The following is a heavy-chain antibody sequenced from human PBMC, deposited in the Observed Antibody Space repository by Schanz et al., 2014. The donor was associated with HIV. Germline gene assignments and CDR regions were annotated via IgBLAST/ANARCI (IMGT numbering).Heavy chain of an antibody. D-gene: IGHD6-19*01. J-gene: IGHJ3*01. Sequence: QVQLVQSGAEVKKPGSSVKVSCKASGGTFNTYAINWVRQATGQGLEWMGWMNPNSGNTGYAQKFQGRVTMTRNTSIDTAYMELSSLRPEDTAVYYCAREGESSGRAGLFDLWGQGAMVTVSS. CDR3: AREGESSGRAGLFDL. V-gene: IGHV1-8*02. CDR1: GGTFNTYA. CDR2: MNPNSGNT.